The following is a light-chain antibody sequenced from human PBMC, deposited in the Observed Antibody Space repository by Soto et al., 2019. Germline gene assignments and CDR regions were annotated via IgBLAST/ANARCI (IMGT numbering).Light chain of an antibody. V-gene: IGKV3-11*01. CDR3: QQRTSWPPRT. CDR1: QSVSLS. CDR2: GAS. Sequence: EMVLTRSPAARALPPWGGGPLSCSASQSVSLSLAWYQQRPGQAPRLLIYGASKRASGIPPRFSGSGSGTDFTLTISSLQPEDFAVYYCQQRTSWPPRTFGQGTKVDIK. J-gene: IGKJ1*01.